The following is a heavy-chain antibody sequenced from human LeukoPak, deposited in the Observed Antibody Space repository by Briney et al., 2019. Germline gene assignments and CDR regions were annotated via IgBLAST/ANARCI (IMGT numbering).Heavy chain of an antibody. CDR2: INGGNGNT. Sequence: ASVKVSCKASGYTFSSFAMHFVRQAPGQSLEWIGWINGGNGNTQYSQDFQGRVTITTDTSASTAYMDLSRLEPEDMGLYYCARGEYSIAWYAYMDVWGKGTTVTVSS. CDR1: GYTFSSFA. D-gene: IGHD6-19*01. CDR3: ARGEYSIAWYAYMDV. V-gene: IGHV1-3*03. J-gene: IGHJ6*04.